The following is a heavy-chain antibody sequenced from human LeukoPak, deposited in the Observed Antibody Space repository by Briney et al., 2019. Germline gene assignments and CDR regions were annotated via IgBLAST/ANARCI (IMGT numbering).Heavy chain of an antibody. CDR2: IYYSGST. CDR1: GGSISSSSYY. Sequence: SETLSLTCTASGGSISSSSYYWGWIRQPPGKGLEWIGSIYYSGSTYYNPSLKSRVTISVDTSKNQFSLKLSSVTAADTAVYYCARHYCSSTSCFLDYWGQGTLVTVSS. J-gene: IGHJ4*02. CDR3: ARHYCSSTSCFLDY. V-gene: IGHV4-39*01. D-gene: IGHD2-2*01.